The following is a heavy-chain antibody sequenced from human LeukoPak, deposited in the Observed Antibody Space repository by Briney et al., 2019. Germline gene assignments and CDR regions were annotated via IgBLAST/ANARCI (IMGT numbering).Heavy chain of an antibody. CDR1: GGTFSSYA. CDR3: ARDIIPAAGTEGWFDP. Sequence: GASVKVSCKASGGTFSSYAISWVRQAPGQGLEWMGGIIPIFGTANYAQKFQGRVTITTDESTSTAYMELSSLRSEDTAVYYCARDIIPAAGTEGWFDPWGQGTLVTVSS. CDR2: IIPIFGTA. V-gene: IGHV1-69*05. D-gene: IGHD6-13*01. J-gene: IGHJ5*02.